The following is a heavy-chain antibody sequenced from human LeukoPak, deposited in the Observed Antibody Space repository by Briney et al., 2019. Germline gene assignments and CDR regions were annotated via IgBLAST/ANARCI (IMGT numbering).Heavy chain of an antibody. CDR1: GFTFSDYY. CDR2: ISSSGSTI. Sequence: GGSLRLSCAASGFTFSDYYMSWIRQAPGKGLEWVSYISSSGSTIYYADSVKGRFTISRDNAKNSLYLQMNSLRAEDTAVYYCARDPFRYDFWSGYYTNYYYYMDVWGKGTTVTVSS. J-gene: IGHJ6*03. CDR3: ARDPFRYDFWSGYYTNYYYYMDV. V-gene: IGHV3-11*04. D-gene: IGHD3-3*01.